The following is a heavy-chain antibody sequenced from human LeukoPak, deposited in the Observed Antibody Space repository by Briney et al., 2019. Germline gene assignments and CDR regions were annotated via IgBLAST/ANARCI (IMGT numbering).Heavy chain of an antibody. J-gene: IGHJ3*02. Sequence: GGSLRLSCAASGFTFSNYAMSWVRQAPGKGLEWVSAISGGGGSTYYADSVRGRFTISRDNSKNAVYLQMNSLRAEDTAVYYCAKRENYYDSSGYHYVGAFDIWGQGTMVTVSS. CDR1: GFTFSNYA. V-gene: IGHV3-23*01. CDR2: ISGGGGST. D-gene: IGHD3-22*01. CDR3: AKRENYYDSSGYHYVGAFDI.